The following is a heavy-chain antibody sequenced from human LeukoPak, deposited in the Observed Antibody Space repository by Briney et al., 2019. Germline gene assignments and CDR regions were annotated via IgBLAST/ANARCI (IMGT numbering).Heavy chain of an antibody. J-gene: IGHJ4*02. CDR3: ARVGYGSGRPYDY. CDR2: IYYSGST. CDR1: GGSISSYY. V-gene: IGHV4-59*01. D-gene: IGHD3-10*01. Sequence: SETLFLTCTVSGGSISSYYWSWIRQPPGKGLEWIGYIYYSGSTNYNPSLKSRVTISVDTSKNQFSLKLSSVTAADTAVYYCARVGYGSGRPYDYWGQGTLVTVSS.